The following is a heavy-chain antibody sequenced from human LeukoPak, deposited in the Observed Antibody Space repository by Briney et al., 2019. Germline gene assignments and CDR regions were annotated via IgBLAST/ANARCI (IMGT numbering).Heavy chain of an antibody. V-gene: IGHV3-30*18. CDR1: AFTFRNYA. CDR2: IASDGNDK. CDR3: AKDYSSSSRYFQH. Sequence: GGSLRLSCAASAFTFRNYAMHWLRQAPGKGLEWVAVIASDGNDKHLADSVKGRFTISRDNSRNTLYLQMNSLRAEDTAVYYCAKDYSSSSRYFQHWGQGTLVTVSS. D-gene: IGHD6-6*01. J-gene: IGHJ1*01.